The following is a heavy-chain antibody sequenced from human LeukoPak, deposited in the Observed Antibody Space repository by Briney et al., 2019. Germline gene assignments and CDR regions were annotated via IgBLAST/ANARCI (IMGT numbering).Heavy chain of an antibody. CDR2: ISSRSSYI. J-gene: IGHJ4*02. CDR3: ARVKILEWLPQYYFDY. V-gene: IGHV3-21*04. Sequence: GGSLRLSCAASGFTFSSYSMNWVRPAPGKGLEWVSSISSRSSYIYYADSLKGRFTISRDNAKNSLYLQMNSLRAEDTAVYYCARVKILEWLPQYYFDYWGQGTLVTVSS. CDR1: GFTFSSYS. D-gene: IGHD3-3*01.